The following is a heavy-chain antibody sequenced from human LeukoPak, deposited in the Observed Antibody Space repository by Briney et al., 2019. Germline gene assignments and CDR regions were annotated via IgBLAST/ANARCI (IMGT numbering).Heavy chain of an antibody. D-gene: IGHD2-15*01. CDR3: AGGQGWHFDL. V-gene: IGHV3-21*01. CDR1: GFTFSSYS. Sequence: KPGGSLRLSCAASGFTFSSYSMNWVRQAPGKGLEWVSSISSSSSYIYYADSVKGRFTISRDNAKLYLQMNSLRAEDTAVYYCAGGQGWHFDLWGRGTLITVSS. J-gene: IGHJ2*01. CDR2: ISSSSSYI.